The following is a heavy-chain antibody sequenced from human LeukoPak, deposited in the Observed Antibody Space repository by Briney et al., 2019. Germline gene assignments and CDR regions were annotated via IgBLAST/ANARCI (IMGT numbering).Heavy chain of an antibody. CDR1: GFTFDDYG. Sequence: GGPLRLSCAASGFTFDDYGMSWVRQAPGKGLEWVSGINWNGGSTGYADSVKGRFTISRDNAKNSLYLQMNSLRAEDTALYYCARDGTNCSSTSCYSSGFGYWGQGTLVTVSS. CDR2: INWNGGST. D-gene: IGHD2-2*01. V-gene: IGHV3-20*04. CDR3: ARDGTNCSSTSCYSSGFGY. J-gene: IGHJ4*02.